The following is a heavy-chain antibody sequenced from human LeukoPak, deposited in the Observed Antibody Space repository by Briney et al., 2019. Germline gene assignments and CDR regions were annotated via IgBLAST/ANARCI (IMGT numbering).Heavy chain of an antibody. CDR3: AGDVRESSGYRVGFDP. CDR2: MYYSGST. Sequence: PSETLSLTCTVSGGFISSYYWSWIRQPPGKGLEWIGYMYYSGSTNYNPSLKSRVTISVDTSKNQFSLKLISVTAADTAVYYCAGDVRESSGYRVGFDPWGKGTLVTVSS. D-gene: IGHD3-22*01. J-gene: IGHJ5*02. V-gene: IGHV4-59*01. CDR1: GGFISSYY.